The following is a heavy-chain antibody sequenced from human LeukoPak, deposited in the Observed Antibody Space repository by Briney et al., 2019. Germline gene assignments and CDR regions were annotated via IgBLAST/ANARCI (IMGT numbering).Heavy chain of an antibody. CDR2: IWYDGSNK. D-gene: IGHD4-17*01. CDR1: GFTFSGYG. CDR3: ARVASRYGDYDPPDY. Sequence: GGSLRLSCAASGFTFSGYGMHWVRQAPGKGLEWVAVIWYDGSNKYYADSVKGRFTISRDNSKNTLYLQMNSLRAEDTAVYYCARVASRYGDYDPPDYWGQGTLVTVSS. V-gene: IGHV3-33*01. J-gene: IGHJ4*02.